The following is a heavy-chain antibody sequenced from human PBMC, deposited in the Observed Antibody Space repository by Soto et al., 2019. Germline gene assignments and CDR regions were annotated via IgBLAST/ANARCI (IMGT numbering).Heavy chain of an antibody. V-gene: IGHV1-69*05. D-gene: IGHD4-4*01. CDR2: IIPLFRTP. CDR3: ARDNDRLQLGGNYYYILDV. Sequence: QVQLVQSGAEMKEPGSSVKVSCKTSGGTFSSSAISWLRQAPGQGLEWMGGIIPLFRTPDYAQKFQGRVTFAXDXTRSTAYMELSSLRSEDTAVYYCARDNDRLQLGGNYYYILDVWGQGTTITVSS. CDR1: GGTFSSSA. J-gene: IGHJ6*02.